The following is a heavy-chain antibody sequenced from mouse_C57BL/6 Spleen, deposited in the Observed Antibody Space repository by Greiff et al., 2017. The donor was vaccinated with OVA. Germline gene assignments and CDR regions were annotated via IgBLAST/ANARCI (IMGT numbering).Heavy chain of an antibody. CDR3: ARGLTGPKYAMDY. CDR2: IFPGSGST. Sequence: VKLMESGPELVKPGASVKISCKASGYTFTDYYINWVKQRPGQGLEWIGWIFPGSGSTYYNEKFKGKATLTVDKSSSTAFMLLSSLTSEDSAVYFCARGLTGPKYAMDYWGQGTSVTVSS. J-gene: IGHJ4*01. D-gene: IGHD4-1*01. CDR1: GYTFTDYY. V-gene: IGHV1-75*01.